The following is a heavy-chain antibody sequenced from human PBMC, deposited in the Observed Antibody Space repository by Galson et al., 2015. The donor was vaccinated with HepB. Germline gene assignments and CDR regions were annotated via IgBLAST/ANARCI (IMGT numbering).Heavy chain of an antibody. J-gene: IGHJ4*02. CDR3: ANVINYYDSSGYYAPFDY. D-gene: IGHD3-22*01. Sequence: SLRLSCAASGFTFSSYAMSWVRQAPGKGLEWVSAISGSGGSTYYADSVKGRFTISRDNSKNTLYLQMNSLRAEDTAVYYCANVINYYDSSGYYAPFDYWGQGTLVTVSS. CDR2: ISGSGGST. V-gene: IGHV3-23*01. CDR1: GFTFSSYA.